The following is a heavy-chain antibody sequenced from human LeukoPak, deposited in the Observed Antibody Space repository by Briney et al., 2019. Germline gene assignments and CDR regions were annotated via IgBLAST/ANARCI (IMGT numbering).Heavy chain of an antibody. J-gene: IGHJ6*02. CDR2: ISYDGSNK. CDR1: GFTFSSYA. CDR3: ARDRQQLVYYSYGMDV. V-gene: IGHV3-30-3*01. Sequence: GGSLRLSCAASGFTFSSYAMHWVRQAPGKGLEWVAVISYDGSNKYYADSVKGRFTISRDNSKNTLYLQMNSLRAEDTAAYYCARDRQQLVYYSYGMDVWGQGTTVTVSS. D-gene: IGHD6-13*01.